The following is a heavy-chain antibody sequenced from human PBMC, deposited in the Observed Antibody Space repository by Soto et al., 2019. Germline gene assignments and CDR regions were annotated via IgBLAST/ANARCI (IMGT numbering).Heavy chain of an antibody. CDR2: INHSGST. D-gene: IGHD5-12*01. CDR3: ARTTLVATQLADAFDI. J-gene: IGHJ3*02. Sequence: QVQLQQWGAGLLKPSETLSLTCAVYGGSFSGYYWSWIRQPPGKGLEWIGEINHSGSTNYNPSLKSRVTISVDTSKNQFSLKLSSVTAADTAVYYCARTTLVATQLADAFDIWGQGTMVTVSS. CDR1: GGSFSGYY. V-gene: IGHV4-34*01.